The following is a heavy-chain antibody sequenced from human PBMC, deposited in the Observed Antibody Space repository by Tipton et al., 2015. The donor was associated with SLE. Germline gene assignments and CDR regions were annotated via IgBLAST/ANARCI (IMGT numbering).Heavy chain of an antibody. V-gene: IGHV4-38-2*02. Sequence: TLSLTCTVSGYSISSGFYWGWIRQPPGKGLEWIGSIYHSGSTYYNPPLKSRVTMSVDTSKNQFSLKLSSVTAPDTAVYYCARGPHGSYGFDYWGQGTPVTVSS. CDR2: IYHSGST. J-gene: IGHJ4*02. CDR3: ARGPHGSYGFDY. CDR1: GYSISSGFY. D-gene: IGHD4-17*01.